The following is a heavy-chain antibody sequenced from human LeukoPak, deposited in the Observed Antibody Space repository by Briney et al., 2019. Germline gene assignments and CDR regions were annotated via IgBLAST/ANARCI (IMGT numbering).Heavy chain of an antibody. CDR3: ARTVDSSGFSSFQY. CDR2: IYYSGST. Sequence: SETLSLTCTVSGGSISSYYWSWIRQPPGKGLEWIGYIYYSGSTNYNPSLKSRVTISVDTSKNQFSLKLNSVTAADTAVYYCARTVDSSGFSSFQYWGQGTLVAVSS. D-gene: IGHD3-22*01. J-gene: IGHJ1*01. CDR1: GGSISSYY. V-gene: IGHV4-59*08.